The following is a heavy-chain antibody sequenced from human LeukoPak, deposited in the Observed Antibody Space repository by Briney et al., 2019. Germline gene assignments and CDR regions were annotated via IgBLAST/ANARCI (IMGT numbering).Heavy chain of an antibody. V-gene: IGHV3-30*19. CDR3: ARGYCSGGSCYPLDY. Sequence: PGGSLRLSCAASEFTFNNHGIHWVRQAPGKGLEWVAVISYDGSNKYYADSVKGRFTISRDNSKNTLYLQMNSLRAEDTAVYYRARGYCSGGSCYPLDYWGQGTLVTVSS. J-gene: IGHJ4*02. CDR1: EFTFNNHG. CDR2: ISYDGSNK. D-gene: IGHD2-15*01.